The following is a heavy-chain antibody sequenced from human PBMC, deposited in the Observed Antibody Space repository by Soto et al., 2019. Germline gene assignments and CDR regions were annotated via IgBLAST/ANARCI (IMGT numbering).Heavy chain of an antibody. CDR2: INPHSGGT. D-gene: IGHD2-2*01. J-gene: IGHJ4*02. CDR1: GYTFTGYY. CDR3: AGTSWSSTTCPTTY. V-gene: IGHV1-2*02. Sequence: QVQLVQSGAEVKKPGASVKVSCKTSGYTFTGYYIYWVRQAPGQGLEWMGWINPHSGGTDSSQKFQGRVTMTRDTSISTAYMELSRRRSDDTAGYYCAGTSWSSTTCPTTYWGQGTLVTVSS.